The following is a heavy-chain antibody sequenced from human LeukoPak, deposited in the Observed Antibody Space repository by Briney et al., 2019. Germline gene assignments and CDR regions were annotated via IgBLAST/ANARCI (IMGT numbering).Heavy chain of an antibody. CDR1: GGSISSSSYY. D-gene: IGHD3-3*01. CDR2: IYYSGST. CDR3: ASLRERSYYARGFDY. J-gene: IGHJ4*02. Sequence: SETLSHTCTVSGGSISSSSYYWGWIRQPPGKGLEWIGSIYYSGSTYYNPSLKSRVTMSVDKSKNQFSLKLSSVTAKDTAVYYCASLRERSYYARGFDYWGQGTLVTVSS. V-gene: IGHV4-39*01.